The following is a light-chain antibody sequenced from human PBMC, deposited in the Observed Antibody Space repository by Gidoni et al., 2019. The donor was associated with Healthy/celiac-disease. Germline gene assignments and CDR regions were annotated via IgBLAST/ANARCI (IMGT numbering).Light chain of an antibody. V-gene: IGLV3-1*01. CDR1: KLGDKY. J-gene: IGLJ2*01. CDR2: QDS. CDR3: QVWDSSTVV. Sequence: SYELTQPPSVSVSPGQTASITCSGDKLGDKYACWYQQKPGPSPVLVIYQDSKRPSGIPERFSGSNSGNTATLTISGTQAMDEADYYCQVWDSSTVVFGGGTKLTVL.